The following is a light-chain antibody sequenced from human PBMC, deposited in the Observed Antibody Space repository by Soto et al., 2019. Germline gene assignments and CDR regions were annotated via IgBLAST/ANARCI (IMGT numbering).Light chain of an antibody. J-gene: IGKJ1*01. CDR2: WAS. V-gene: IGKV4-1*01. CDR3: QQYYSTPPT. Sequence: DILMTQSPDSLAASLGERATINCKSSQSVLYSSNNKNYLAWYQQKPGQPPKLLIYWASTRESGVPDRFSGSGSGTDFTLTISSLQAEDVAVYYCQQYYSTPPTFGQGTKVDNK. CDR1: QSVLYSSNNKNY.